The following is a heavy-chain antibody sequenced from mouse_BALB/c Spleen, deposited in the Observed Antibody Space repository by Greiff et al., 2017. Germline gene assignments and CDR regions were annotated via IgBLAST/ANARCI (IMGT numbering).Heavy chain of an antibody. V-gene: IGHV5-6*01. CDR2: ISSGGSYT. J-gene: IGHJ3*01. CDR3: ATYYRYDGFAY. CDR1: GFTFSSYG. Sequence: EVKLMESGGDLVKPGGSLKLSCAASGFTFSSYGMSWVRQTPDKRLEWVATISSGGSYTYYPDSVKGRFTISRDNAKNTLYLQMSSLKSEDTAMYYCATYYRYDGFAYWGQGTLVTVSA. D-gene: IGHD2-14*01.